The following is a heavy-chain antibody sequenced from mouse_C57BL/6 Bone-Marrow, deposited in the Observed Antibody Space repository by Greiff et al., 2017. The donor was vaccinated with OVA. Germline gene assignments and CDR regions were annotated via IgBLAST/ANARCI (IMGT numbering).Heavy chain of an antibody. CDR3: TRDGMTLRDY. CDR2: ISSGGDYI. CDR1: GFTFSSHA. Sequence: EVHLVESGEGLVKPGGSLKLSCAASGFTFSSHAMSWVRQTPEKRLEWVAYISSGGDYIYYADPVKGRFIISRDNARNTLYLQMSSLKSEDTAMYYYTRDGMTLRDYWGQGTSVTVSS. V-gene: IGHV5-9-1*02. J-gene: IGHJ4*01.